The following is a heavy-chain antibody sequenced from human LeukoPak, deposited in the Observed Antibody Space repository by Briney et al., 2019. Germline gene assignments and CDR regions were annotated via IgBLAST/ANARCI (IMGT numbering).Heavy chain of an antibody. D-gene: IGHD3-10*01. CDR3: AREGRGSGSYHYGMDV. CDR2: MYHSGST. V-gene: IGHV4-30-2*01. J-gene: IGHJ6*02. CDR1: GGSISSGGYS. Sequence: SQTLSLTCAVSGGSISSGGYSWGWIRQPPGEGLEWIGYMYHSGSTYYNPSLKSRVTISVDRSKNQFSLKLSSVTAADTAVYYCAREGRGSGSYHYGMDVWGQGTTVTVSS.